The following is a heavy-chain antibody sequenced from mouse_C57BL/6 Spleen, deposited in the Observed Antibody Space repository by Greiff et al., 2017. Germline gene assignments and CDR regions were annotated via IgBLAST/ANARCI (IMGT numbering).Heavy chain of an antibody. D-gene: IGHD1-2*01. CDR3: AKYYGTYAMDY. J-gene: IGHJ4*01. V-gene: IGHV1-22*01. CDR1: GYTFTDYN. Sequence: EVQLVESGPELVKPGASVKMSCKASGYTFTDYNMHWVKQSHGKSLEWIGYINPNNGGTSYNQKFKGKATLTVNKSSSTAYMELRSLTSEDSAVYYCAKYYGTYAMDYWGQGTSVTVSS. CDR2: INPNNGGT.